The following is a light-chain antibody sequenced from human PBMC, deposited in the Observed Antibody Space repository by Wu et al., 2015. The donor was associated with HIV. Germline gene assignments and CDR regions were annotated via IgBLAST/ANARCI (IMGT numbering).Light chain of an antibody. CDR1: QDISNY. CDR2: DAS. Sequence: VGDRVTITCQASQDISNYLSWYQQRPGKAPQLLVYDASNLEAGVPSRFSGSGSGTDFTLTISSLQPEDIATYYCQQYDSLPLTFGGGTTV. J-gene: IGKJ4*01. V-gene: IGKV1-33*01. CDR3: QQYDSLPLT.